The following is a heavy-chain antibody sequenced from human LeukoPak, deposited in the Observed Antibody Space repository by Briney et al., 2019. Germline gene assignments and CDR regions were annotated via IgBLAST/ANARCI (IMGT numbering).Heavy chain of an antibody. CDR1: GFTFSRYG. D-gene: IGHD3-10*02. CDR3: AELGITMIGGV. CDR2: ISGSGGST. Sequence: GGSLRLSCAASGFTFSRYGMSWVRQAPGKGLEWVSAISGSGGSTYYADSVKGRFTISRDNAKNSLYLQMNSLRAEDTAVYYCAELGITMIGGVWGKGTTVTISS. J-gene: IGHJ6*04. V-gene: IGHV3-23*01.